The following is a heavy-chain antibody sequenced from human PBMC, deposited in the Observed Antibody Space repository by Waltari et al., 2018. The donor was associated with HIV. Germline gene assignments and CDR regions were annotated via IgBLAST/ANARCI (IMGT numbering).Heavy chain of an antibody. J-gene: IGHJ6*02. CDR2: ISYDGSKK. D-gene: IGHD3-10*01. CDR1: EFTFRSYG. V-gene: IGHV3-30*18. Sequence: QVHLVESGGGVVQPGRSLRLACAASEFTFRSYGLHSVRPAPGKGLEWVAVISYDGSKKYYADSVKGRFTISRDNSKNTLFLEMNSLRAEDTAVYYCAKDRTYYYGSGNNYYQYYGMDVWGQGTTVTVSS. CDR3: AKDRTYYYGSGNNYYQYYGMDV.